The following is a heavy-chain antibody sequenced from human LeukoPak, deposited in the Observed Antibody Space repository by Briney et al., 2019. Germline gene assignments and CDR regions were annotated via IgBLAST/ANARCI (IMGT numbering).Heavy chain of an antibody. CDR2: MKQDGSEK. J-gene: IGHJ4*02. Sequence: GGSLRLSCAASGFTFSSYSMNWVRQAPGKGLEWVANMKQDGSEKSYVDSVKGRFTISRDNAKNSLYLQMNSLRAEDTAVYYCARRALSSGYYPQFDYWGQGTLVSVSS. D-gene: IGHD3-22*01. V-gene: IGHV3-7*01. CDR3: ARRALSSGYYPQFDY. CDR1: GFTFSSYS.